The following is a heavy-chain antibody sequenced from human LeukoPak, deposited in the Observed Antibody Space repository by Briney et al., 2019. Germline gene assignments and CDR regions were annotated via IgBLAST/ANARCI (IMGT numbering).Heavy chain of an antibody. CDR1: GYTFTGYY. CDR2: INPNSGGT. CDR3: ARRQRSADAFDI. J-gene: IGHJ3*02. D-gene: IGHD5-12*01. V-gene: IGHV1-2*04. Sequence: ASVKVSCKASGYTFTGYYMHWGRPAPGQGLGWMGWINPNSGGTNYAQKFQGWVTMTRDTSISTAYMELSRLRSDDTAVYYCARRQRSADAFDIWGQGTMVTVSS.